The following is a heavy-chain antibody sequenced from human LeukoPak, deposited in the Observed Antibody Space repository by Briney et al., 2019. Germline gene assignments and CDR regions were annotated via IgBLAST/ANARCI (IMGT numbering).Heavy chain of an antibody. J-gene: IGHJ4*02. CDR2: IYTSGST. CDR1: GGSISSGSYY. Sequence: MSSETLSLTCTVSGGSISSGSYYWSWIRQPAGKGLEWIGRIYTSGSTNYNPSLKSRVTISVDTSKNQFSLKLSSVTAADTAVYYCARGPTFDYWGQGTLVTVSS. V-gene: IGHV4-61*02. CDR3: ARGPTFDY.